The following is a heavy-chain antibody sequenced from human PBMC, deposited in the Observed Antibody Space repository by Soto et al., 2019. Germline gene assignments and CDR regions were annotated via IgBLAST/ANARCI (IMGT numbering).Heavy chain of an antibody. D-gene: IGHD3-22*01. Sequence: QVQLVQSGAEVKKPGASVKVSCKASGYTFTSYGISWVRQAPGQGLEWMGWISAYNGNTNYAQKLQGRVTMTTDTSTSTSYMELRSLRSDDTAVYYCARFMTYYYDSSGYYASDWGQGTLVTVSA. J-gene: IGHJ4*02. CDR2: ISAYNGNT. V-gene: IGHV1-18*01. CDR3: ARFMTYYYDSSGYYASD. CDR1: GYTFTSYG.